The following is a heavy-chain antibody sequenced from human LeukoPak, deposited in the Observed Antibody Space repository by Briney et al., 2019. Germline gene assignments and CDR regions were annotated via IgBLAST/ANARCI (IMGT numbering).Heavy chain of an antibody. CDR2: IYPGDSKT. Sequence: GESLKISCEGSGYSFTNYWIAWVRQMPGQGLEWMGIIYPGDSKTRYSPSFQGQVTISGDKSINTAYLQWSSLKASDTAMYYCARHLNYFDSSGYYYSDCWGQGTPVTVSS. J-gene: IGHJ4*02. D-gene: IGHD3-22*01. V-gene: IGHV5-51*01. CDR1: GYSFTNYW. CDR3: ARHLNYFDSSGYYYSDC.